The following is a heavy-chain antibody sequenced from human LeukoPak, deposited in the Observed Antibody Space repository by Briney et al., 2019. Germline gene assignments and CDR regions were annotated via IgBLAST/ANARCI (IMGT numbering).Heavy chain of an antibody. CDR1: GFTVSNNY. J-gene: IGHJ4*02. Sequence: HPGGSLRLSCAVSGFTVSNNYMSWVRQAPGKGLEWVSVIYGSGGSTNYADSVKGRFTISRDNSKNTLYLQMNSLRAEDTAVYYCAATYYYDSRRPDITDYWGQGTLVTVSS. D-gene: IGHD3-22*01. CDR2: IYGSGGST. V-gene: IGHV3-23*01. CDR3: AATYYYDSRRPDITDY.